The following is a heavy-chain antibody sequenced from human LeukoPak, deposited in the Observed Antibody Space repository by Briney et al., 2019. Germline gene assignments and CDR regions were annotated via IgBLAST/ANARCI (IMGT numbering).Heavy chain of an antibody. CDR3: TTGPWDIVVVPAAIIDY. CDR1: GFTFSNAW. J-gene: IGHJ4*02. D-gene: IGHD2-2*01. V-gene: IGHV3-15*01. Sequence: GGSLRLSCAASGFTFSNAWMSWVRQAPGKGLEWVGRIKSITDGGTTDYAAPVKGRFTISRDDSKNTLYLQMNSLKTEDTAVYYCTTGPWDIVVVPAAIIDYWGQGTLVTVSS. CDR2: IKSITDGGTT.